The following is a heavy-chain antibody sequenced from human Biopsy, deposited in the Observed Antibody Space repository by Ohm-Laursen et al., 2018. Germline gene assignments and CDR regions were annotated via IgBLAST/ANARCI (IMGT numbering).Heavy chain of an antibody. D-gene: IGHD3-22*01. J-gene: IGHJ4*02. CDR2: IYTSRTT. CDR3: ARELSHYYDSSGYWVDN. Sequence: GTLSLTCSVSGDSISSYSWSWIRQPAGKGLEWIGRIYTSRTTNYNTALKSRVTMSVDTSKNQFSLRLRSVTVADTAVYYCARELSHYYDSSGYWVDNWGQGTLVTVSS. V-gene: IGHV4-4*07. CDR1: GDSISSYS.